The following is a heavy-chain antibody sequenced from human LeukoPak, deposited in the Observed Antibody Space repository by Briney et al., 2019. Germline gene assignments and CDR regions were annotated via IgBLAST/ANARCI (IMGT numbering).Heavy chain of an antibody. V-gene: IGHV3-7*01. CDR2: IKQDGSEK. J-gene: IGHJ4*02. CDR1: GFTFSSYW. CDR3: AREGGVTMVRGVINY. Sequence: GGSLRLSCAASGFTFSSYWMSWVRQAPGKGLEWVANIKQDGSEKYYVDSVKGRFTISRDNAKNSLYLQMNSLRAEDTAVYYCAREGGVTMVRGVINYWGQGTLVTVSS. D-gene: IGHD3-10*01.